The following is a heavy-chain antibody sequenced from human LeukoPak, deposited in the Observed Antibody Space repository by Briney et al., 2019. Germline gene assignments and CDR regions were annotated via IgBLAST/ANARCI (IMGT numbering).Heavy chain of an antibody. V-gene: IGHV3-53*01. D-gene: IGHD6-19*01. CDR3: ALVASSSGWYGGDYYYYMDV. Sequence: GGSLRLSCTPSGFTFSDYYMSWVRQAPGKGLEWVSVIYSGGSTYYADSVKGRFTISRDNSKNTLYLQMNSLRAEDTAVYYCALVASSSGWYGGDYYYYMDVWGKGTTVTVSS. CDR1: GFTFSDYY. CDR2: IYSGGST. J-gene: IGHJ6*03.